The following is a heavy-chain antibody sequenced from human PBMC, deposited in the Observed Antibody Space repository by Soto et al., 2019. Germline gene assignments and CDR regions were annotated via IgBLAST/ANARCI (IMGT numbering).Heavy chain of an antibody. D-gene: IGHD3-16*01. J-gene: IGHJ5*02. CDR1: GFTFSSYG. CDR3: ARGPDYVWGSGSWCDP. Sequence: QVQLVESGGGVVQPGRSLRLSCAASGFTFSSYGMHGVRQAPGKGLEWVAAIWYDGSNKYYADSVKGRFTISRDNSKNTLYLQMDSVRAEDAAVYYGARGPDYVWGSGSWCDPWGQGTLVTVPS. V-gene: IGHV3-33*01. CDR2: IWYDGSNK.